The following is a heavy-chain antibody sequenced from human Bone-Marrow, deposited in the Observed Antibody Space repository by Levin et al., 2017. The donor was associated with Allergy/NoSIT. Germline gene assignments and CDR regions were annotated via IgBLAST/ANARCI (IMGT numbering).Heavy chain of an antibody. J-gene: IGHJ3*02. CDR3: ASLVGGDMITFGGVIVTDAFDS. CDR2: IYYSGST. CDR1: GGSISSSSYY. Sequence: KPSETLSLTCTVSGGSISSSSYYWGWIRQPPGKGLEWIGSIYYSGSTYYNPSLKSRVTISVDTSKNQFSLKLSSVTAADTAVYYCASLVGGDMITFGGVIVTDAFDSWGQGTMVTVSS. D-gene: IGHD3-16*02. V-gene: IGHV4-39*01.